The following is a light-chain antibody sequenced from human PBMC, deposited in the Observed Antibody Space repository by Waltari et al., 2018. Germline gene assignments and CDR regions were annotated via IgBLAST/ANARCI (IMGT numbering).Light chain of an antibody. CDR1: QSVDRY. V-gene: IGKV3-11*01. CDR2: DTS. CDR3: QQRKNWPPLT. Sequence: ETVLTQSPATLSLSPGERATLSCRASQSVDRYLAWSQQKPGPAPRLLIYDTSNRATGTPARFSGSGSGTDFTLPISSLEPEDFAVYYCQQRKNWPPLTFGGGTKVEIK. J-gene: IGKJ4*01.